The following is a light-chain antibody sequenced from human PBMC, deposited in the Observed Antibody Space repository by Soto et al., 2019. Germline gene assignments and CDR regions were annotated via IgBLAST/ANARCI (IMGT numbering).Light chain of an antibody. CDR2: GAS. Sequence: EIVLTQSPGTLSLSPGERATLSSRASQSVSSSYLAWYQQKPGQAPRLLLYGASSRATGIPDRFSGSGSGTDVTLSISRLEPEDFPVYYCQQYGSSPFFGPGTKVDIK. V-gene: IGKV3-20*01. CDR3: QQYGSSPF. J-gene: IGKJ3*01. CDR1: QSVSSSY.